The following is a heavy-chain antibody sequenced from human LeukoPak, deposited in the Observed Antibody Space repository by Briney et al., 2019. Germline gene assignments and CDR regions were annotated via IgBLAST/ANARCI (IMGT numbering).Heavy chain of an antibody. CDR1: GGTFSSYA. V-gene: IGHV1-69*04. CDR2: IIPILGIA. D-gene: IGHD1-26*01. CDR3: ARGVGATWGDYFDY. Sequence: GASVKVSCKASGGTFSSYAISWVRQAPGQGLEWMGRIIPILGIANYAQKFQGRVTITADKSTSTAYMELSSLRSEDTAVYYCARGVGATWGDYFDYWGQGTLVTVSS. J-gene: IGHJ4*02.